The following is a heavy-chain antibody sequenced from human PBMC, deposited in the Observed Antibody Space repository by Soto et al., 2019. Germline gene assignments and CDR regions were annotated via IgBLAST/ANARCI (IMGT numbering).Heavy chain of an antibody. V-gene: IGHV1-18*01. CDR3: ARDHNFYCTNGVCYTDY. Sequence: QVQLVQSGAEVKKPGASVKVSCKASGYTFTSYGISWVRQAPGQGLEWMGWISAYNGNTNYAQKRQGRVTVTTDTSTSTAYVELRSLRSDDTAVYYCARDHNFYCTNGVCYTDYWGQGTLVTVSS. J-gene: IGHJ4*02. D-gene: IGHD2-8*01. CDR1: GYTFTSYG. CDR2: ISAYNGNT.